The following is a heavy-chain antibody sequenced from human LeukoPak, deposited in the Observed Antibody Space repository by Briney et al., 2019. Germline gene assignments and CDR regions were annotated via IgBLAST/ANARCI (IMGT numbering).Heavy chain of an antibody. D-gene: IGHD6-19*01. CDR3: ARDPSNTSGWYIFCDL. J-gene: IGHJ5*02. CDR2: ISTYNGDT. Sequence: SVKVSCKPSGYTFTRYAISWLRQAPAQGVAGMGWISTYNGDTKYAQKFQGRVTMTSDTATSTAYMELRSLRSDDTAVYYCARDPSNTSGWYIFCDLWGQGTPVTVSS. V-gene: IGHV1-18*01. CDR1: GYTFTRYA.